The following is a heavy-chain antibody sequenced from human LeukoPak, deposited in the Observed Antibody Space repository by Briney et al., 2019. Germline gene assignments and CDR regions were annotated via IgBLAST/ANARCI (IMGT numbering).Heavy chain of an antibody. D-gene: IGHD4-11*01. Sequence: GRSLRLSCAASGFPYSHYGMHWVRQAPGKGLEWVAVIWSDATEKYYGDAVKGRFTISRDNSRNTLYLQMNSLRAEDTAVYYCAKDAQRGFDYSNSLEYWGQGTLVTVSS. CDR2: IWSDATEK. CDR3: AKDAQRGFDYSNSLEY. V-gene: IGHV3-33*06. J-gene: IGHJ4*02. CDR1: GFPYSHYG.